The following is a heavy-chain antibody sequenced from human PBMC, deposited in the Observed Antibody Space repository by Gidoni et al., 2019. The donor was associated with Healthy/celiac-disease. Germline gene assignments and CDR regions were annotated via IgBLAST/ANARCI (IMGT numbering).Heavy chain of an antibody. Sequence: QVQLVQSGAEVKKPGASVKVSCKASGYTFPSHSMHWVRQAPGQGLEWMGIINPSGGSTSYAQKFQGRVTMTRDTSTSTVYMELSSLRSEDTAVYYCASRSVPDSSGYSDAFDIWGQGTMVTVSS. J-gene: IGHJ3*02. CDR1: GYTFPSHS. D-gene: IGHD3-22*01. CDR3: ASRSVPDSSGYSDAFDI. V-gene: IGHV1-46*01. CDR2: INPSGGST.